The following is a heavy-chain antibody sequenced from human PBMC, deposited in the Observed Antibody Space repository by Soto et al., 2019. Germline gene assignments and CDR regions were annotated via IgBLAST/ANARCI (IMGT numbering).Heavy chain of an antibody. V-gene: IGHV3-74*01. Sequence: EVQLVESGGGLVQPGGSLRLSCAASGFTFSTYWMHWVRQAPGKGLVWVSRISSDGSSTYYADSVKGRFTISRDNAKNPLYLPMNSLRAEDTAVYYCSTWFDPWGQGTLVSVSS. J-gene: IGHJ5*02. CDR2: ISSDGSST. CDR3: STWFDP. CDR1: GFTFSTYW.